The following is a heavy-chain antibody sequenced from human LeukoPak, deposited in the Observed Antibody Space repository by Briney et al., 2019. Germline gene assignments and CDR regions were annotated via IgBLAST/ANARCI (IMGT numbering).Heavy chain of an antibody. J-gene: IGHJ3*01. CDR3: ARDWGPRVKASYDL. D-gene: IGHD3-16*01. V-gene: IGHV1-69*13. Sequence: SVKVSCKASGGALSTYAFTWVRKAPGQGLEWMEGIIPVFQTADSAQKFQGRVTMTADESTGIVYMELSSLTYDDTAVYYCARDWGPRVKASYDLWGQGTMVTVSS. CDR2: IIPVFQTA. CDR1: GGALSTYA.